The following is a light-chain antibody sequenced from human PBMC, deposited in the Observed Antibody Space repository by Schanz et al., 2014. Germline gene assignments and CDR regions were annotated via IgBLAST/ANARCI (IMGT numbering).Light chain of an antibody. Sequence: EIVLTQSPATLSLSPGERVTLSCRASQSVSSYLAWYQQKPGQAPRLLVYDASTRAPGVLATFSGSGSETEFTLTISSLQTPDFAFYFCQQYNTWPFTFGQGTKLQIK. J-gene: IGKJ2*01. CDR3: QQYNTWPFT. V-gene: IGKV3-11*01. CDR1: QSVSSY. CDR2: DAS.